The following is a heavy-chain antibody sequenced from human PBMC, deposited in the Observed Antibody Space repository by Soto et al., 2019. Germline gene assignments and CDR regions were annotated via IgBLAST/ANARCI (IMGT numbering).Heavy chain of an antibody. D-gene: IGHD2-15*01. CDR2: ISAYNGNT. CDR1: GYTFTSYG. CDR3: ARDRRVVVVAATAYYYYGMDV. Sequence: QVQLVQSGAEVKKPGASVKVSCKASGYTFTSYGISWVRQAPGQGLEWMGWISAYNGNTNYAQKLQGRVTMTTDTNTSTAYMELRSLRSDDTAVYYCARDRRVVVVAATAYYYYGMDVWGQGTTVTVSS. J-gene: IGHJ6*02. V-gene: IGHV1-18*01.